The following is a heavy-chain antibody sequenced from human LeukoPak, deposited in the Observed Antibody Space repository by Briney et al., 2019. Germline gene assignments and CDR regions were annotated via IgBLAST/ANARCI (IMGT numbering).Heavy chain of an antibody. D-gene: IGHD4/OR15-4a*01. CDR3: ARSLYGVNTWFDY. V-gene: IGHV5-51*01. CDR2: IYPGDSDT. J-gene: IGHJ4*02. Sequence: GESLKISCKGSGYNFTNFWIGWVRQMPGKGLGWMGIIYPGDSDTRYSPSFQGQVTISADKSISTAYLQWSSLKASDTAMYYCARSLYGVNTWFDYWGQGTLVTVSS. CDR1: GYNFTNFW.